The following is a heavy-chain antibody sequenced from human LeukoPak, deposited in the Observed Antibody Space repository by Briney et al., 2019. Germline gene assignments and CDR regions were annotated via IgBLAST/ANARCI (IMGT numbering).Heavy chain of an antibody. CDR2: FYPEDGET. J-gene: IGHJ4*02. CDR1: GYTLTELS. D-gene: IGHD3-10*01. CDR3: ATRNLWFGEAYFDY. V-gene: IGHV1-24*01. Sequence: ASVKLSCKFSGYTLTELSMHWVRHAPGTGIERMGGFYPEDGETIYAQKFQGRVTMTEDTSIDTAYMELRSLRSEDTAVYYCATRNLWFGEAYFDYWGQGTLVTVSS.